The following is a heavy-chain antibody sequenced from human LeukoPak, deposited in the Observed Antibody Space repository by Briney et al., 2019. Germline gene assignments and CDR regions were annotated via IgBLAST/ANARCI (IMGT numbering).Heavy chain of an antibody. V-gene: IGHV1-18*01. Sequence: ASVKVSCKASGYTFTSYGISWVRQAPGQGLEWMGWISAYNANPNYAQKLQGRVTMTTDTSTSTAYMELRSLRSDDTAVYYCARSPHILTGENFDYWGQGTLLTVSS. CDR2: ISAYNANP. CDR1: GYTFTSYG. D-gene: IGHD3-9*01. J-gene: IGHJ4*02. CDR3: ARSPHILTGENFDY.